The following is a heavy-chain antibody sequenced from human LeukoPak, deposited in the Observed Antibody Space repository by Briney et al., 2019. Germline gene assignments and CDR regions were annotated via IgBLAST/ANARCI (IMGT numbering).Heavy chain of an antibody. CDR2: ISGSGGST. J-gene: IGHJ5*02. Sequence: GGSLRLSCAASGFTFSSYAMSWVRQAPGKGLEWVSAISGSGGSTYYADSVKGRFTISRDNSKNTLYLQMNSLRAEDTAVYYCAKRGGIMITFGGVIVYQNWFDPWGQGTLVTVSS. CDR1: GFTFSSYA. CDR3: AKRGGIMITFGGVIVYQNWFDP. D-gene: IGHD3-16*02. V-gene: IGHV3-23*01.